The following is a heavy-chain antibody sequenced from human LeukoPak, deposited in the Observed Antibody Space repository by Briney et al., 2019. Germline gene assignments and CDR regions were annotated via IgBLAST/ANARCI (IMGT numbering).Heavy chain of an antibody. Sequence: GASVTVSCKASDYTFTSYGINWVRQAPGQGLELIGWISGYNGNTNYAQKLQGRVTMTTDTSTSTAYMELRSLRSDDTAVYYCARSLGVTTIIDYWGQGTLVTVSS. CDR3: ARSLGVTTIIDY. J-gene: IGHJ4*02. D-gene: IGHD5-12*01. V-gene: IGHV1-18*01. CDR1: DYTFTSYG. CDR2: ISGYNGNT.